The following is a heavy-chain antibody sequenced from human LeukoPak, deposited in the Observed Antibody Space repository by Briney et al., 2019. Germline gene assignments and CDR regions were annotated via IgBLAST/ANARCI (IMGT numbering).Heavy chain of an antibody. V-gene: IGHV4-34*01. CDR1: GGSFSGYY. D-gene: IGHD3-9*01. J-gene: IGHJ4*02. CDR3: ARGALYDILTGYYVDY. CDR2: INHSGST. Sequence: PSETLSLTCAVYGGSFSGYYWSWIRQPPGKGLEWIGEINHSGSTNYNPSLKSRVTISVDRSKNQFSLKLSSVTAADTAVYYCARGALYDILTGYYVDYWGQGTLVTVSS.